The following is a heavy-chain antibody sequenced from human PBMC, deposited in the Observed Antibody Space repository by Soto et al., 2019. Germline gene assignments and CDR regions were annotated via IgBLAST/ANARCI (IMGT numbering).Heavy chain of an antibody. D-gene: IGHD6-6*01. J-gene: IGHJ4*02. CDR1: GFTFSSYA. CDR3: AKVQATSYSSSVSYSFHY. V-gene: IGHV3-23*01. Sequence: GGSLRLSCAASGFTFSSYAMSWVRQAPGKGLEWVSAISGSGGSTYYADSVKGRFTISRDNSKNTLYLQMNSLSAEDTAVYYCAKVQATSYSSSVSYSFHYSGPGTMLTV. CDR2: ISGSGGST.